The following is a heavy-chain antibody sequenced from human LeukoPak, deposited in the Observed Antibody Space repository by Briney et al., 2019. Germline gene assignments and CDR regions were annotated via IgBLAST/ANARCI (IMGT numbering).Heavy chain of an antibody. CDR2: IWYDGSNK. Sequence: GGSMRHSCAASGFTFSSYGMHWVRQAPGKGLEWVAVIWYDGSNKYYADSGKGRFTISRDNSKNTLYLQMNSLRAEDTAVYYCAREPIESGDYWYFDLWGRGTLVTVS. CDR1: GFTFSSYG. J-gene: IGHJ2*01. CDR3: AREPIESGDYWYFDL. V-gene: IGHV3-33*01. D-gene: IGHD4-17*01.